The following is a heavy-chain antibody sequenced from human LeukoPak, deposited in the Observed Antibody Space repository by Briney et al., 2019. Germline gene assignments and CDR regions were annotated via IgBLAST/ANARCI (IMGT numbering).Heavy chain of an antibody. CDR2: IFSHGET. CDR1: GFTVGNNY. J-gene: IGHJ4*02. CDR3: ARDPPAVSINTYA. D-gene: IGHD2-8*01. V-gene: IGHV3-66*01. Sequence: PGGSLRLSCAASGFTVGNNYMNWVRQAPGKGLEWVSLIFSHGETSYADSVKGTFTTSRDNSKNTLYLQMNGLRVEDTAVYYCARDPPAVSINTYAWGQGTLVTVSS.